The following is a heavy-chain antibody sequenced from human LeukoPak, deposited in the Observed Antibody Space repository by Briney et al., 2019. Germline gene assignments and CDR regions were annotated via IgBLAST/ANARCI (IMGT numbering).Heavy chain of an antibody. J-gene: IGHJ4*02. CDR1: GFTFSSYS. CDR3: AREMAAGTFDY. CDR2: ISSSSNYI. D-gene: IGHD5-24*01. Sequence: PGGSLRLSCAASGFTFSSYSMNWVRQAPGKGLEWVSSISSSSNYIYYADSVKGRFAISRDNAENSLFLQMNSLRAEDTAVYFCAREMAAGTFDYWGQGALVTVSS. V-gene: IGHV3-21*01.